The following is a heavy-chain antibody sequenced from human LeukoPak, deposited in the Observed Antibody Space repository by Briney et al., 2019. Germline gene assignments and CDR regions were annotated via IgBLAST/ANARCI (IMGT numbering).Heavy chain of an antibody. CDR1: GYTFNSYG. V-gene: IGHV1-18*01. CDR2: ISGYNGAT. Sequence: ASVKVSCKVSGYTFNSYGISWVRQAPGQGLEWMGWISGYNGATNYAQKVQGRVTVTTDTSTSTAYMELRSLTSDDTAVYYCARDASYGPHAFDIWGQGTMVTASS. CDR3: ARDASYGPHAFDI. J-gene: IGHJ3*02. D-gene: IGHD4-17*01.